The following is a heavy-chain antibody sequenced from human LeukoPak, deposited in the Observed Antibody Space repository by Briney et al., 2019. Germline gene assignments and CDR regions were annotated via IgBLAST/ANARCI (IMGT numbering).Heavy chain of an antibody. CDR3: ARDQGVYFVENWFDP. J-gene: IGHJ5*02. V-gene: IGHV3-30*01. D-gene: IGHD2/OR15-2a*01. CDR2: ISYDGSNK. CDR1: GFTFSSYA. Sequence: PGGSLRLSCAASGFTFSSYAMHWVRQAPGKGLEWVAVISYDGSNKYYADSVKGRFTISRDNSKNTLYLQMNSLRAEDTAVYYCARDQGVYFVENWFDPWGQGTLVTASS.